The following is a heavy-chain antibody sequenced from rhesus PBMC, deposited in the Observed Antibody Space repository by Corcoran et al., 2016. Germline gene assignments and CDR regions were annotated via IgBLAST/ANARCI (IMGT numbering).Heavy chain of an antibody. CDR3: ARSIAAAVFDY. V-gene: IGHV4S10*01. Sequence: QVQLQESGPGVVKPSETLSLTCAVSGGSISDSYRWSWIRQPPGKGLDWIGNIYGRSTSTSYNASLKSGVTISKDTSENQFSLRLSSVTAADTAVYYCARSIAAAVFDYWGQGVLVTVSS. J-gene: IGHJ4*01. D-gene: IGHD6-25*01. CDR2: IYGRSTST. CDR1: GGSISDSYR.